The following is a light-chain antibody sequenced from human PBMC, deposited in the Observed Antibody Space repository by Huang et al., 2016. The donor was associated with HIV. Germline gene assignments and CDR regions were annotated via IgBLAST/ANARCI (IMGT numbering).Light chain of an antibody. Sequence: EIVLTQSPGTLSLSPGKGATLSCRASQSVSTYYLGWFQQKPGQAPRLRIYGTSSRATGIPDRFSGSWSGTDFTLTIIRLEPEDFVVYYCHHYGGSSWTFGLGTKVEIK. CDR2: GTS. CDR3: HHYGGSSWT. V-gene: IGKV3-20*01. J-gene: IGKJ1*01. CDR1: QSVSTYY.